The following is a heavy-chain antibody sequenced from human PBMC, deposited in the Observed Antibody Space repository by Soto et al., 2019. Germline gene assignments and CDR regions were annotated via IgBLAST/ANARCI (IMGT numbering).Heavy chain of an antibody. CDR2: IYPGDSDT. V-gene: IGHV5-51*01. J-gene: IGHJ6*02. Sequence: GESLKISCNGSGYTFTSYWIGWVRQMPGKGLEWMGIIYPGDSDTKYNPSFQGQVTISADKSITTTYLQWSSLKASDTAIYYCAASIFYYGMDVWGQGTTVTVSS. CDR1: GYTFTSYW. CDR3: AASIFYYGMDV.